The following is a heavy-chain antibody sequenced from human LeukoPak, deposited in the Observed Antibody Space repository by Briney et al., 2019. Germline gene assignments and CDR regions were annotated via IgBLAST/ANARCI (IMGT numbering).Heavy chain of an antibody. CDR1: GFTFSSYG. V-gene: IGHV3-48*01. D-gene: IGHD1-7*01. J-gene: IGHJ3*02. CDR3: ARDGTTDAFDI. CDR2: ISSSSTI. Sequence: GGSLRLSCAASGFTFSSYGMHWVRQAPGKGLEWVSYISSSSTIYYADSVKGRFTISRDNAKNSLYLQMNSLRAEDTAVYYCARDGTTDAFDIWGQGTMVTVSS.